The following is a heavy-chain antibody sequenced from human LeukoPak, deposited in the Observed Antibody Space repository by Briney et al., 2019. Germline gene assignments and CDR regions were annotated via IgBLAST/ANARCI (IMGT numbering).Heavy chain of an antibody. CDR2: INHSGST. J-gene: IGHJ4*02. V-gene: IGHV4-34*01. CDR1: GGSFSGYY. Sequence: PSETLSLTCAVYGGSFSGYYWSWIRQPPGKGLEWIGEINHSGSTNYNPSLKSRVTISVDTSKNQFSLKLSSVTAADTAVYYCARGPLIGYWGQGTLVTVSS. CDR3: ARGPLIGY.